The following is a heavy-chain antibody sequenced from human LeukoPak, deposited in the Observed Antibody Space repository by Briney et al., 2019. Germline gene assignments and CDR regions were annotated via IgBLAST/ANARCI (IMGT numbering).Heavy chain of an antibody. CDR2: ISWNSGSI. Sequence: GGSLRLSCAASGFTFDDYAMHWVRQAPGKGLERVSGISWNSGSIGYADSVKGRFTISRDNSKNTLYLQMNSLRAEDTAEYYCARGTPSSSGWLYYGMDVWGQGTTVTVSS. J-gene: IGHJ6*02. D-gene: IGHD6-19*01. V-gene: IGHV3-9*01. CDR1: GFTFDDYA. CDR3: ARGTPSSSGWLYYGMDV.